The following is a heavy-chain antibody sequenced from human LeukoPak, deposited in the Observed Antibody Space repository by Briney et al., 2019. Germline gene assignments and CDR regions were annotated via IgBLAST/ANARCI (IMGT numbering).Heavy chain of an antibody. J-gene: IGHJ4*02. D-gene: IGHD6-19*01. CDR1: GFTFSSYA. Sequence: GGSLRLSCAASGFTFSSYAMSWVRQAPGKGLEWVSAMSGSGGSTYYADSVKGRFTISRDNSKNTLYLQMNSLRAEDTAVYYCAKDQFWGRPIAVAGEFDYWGQGTLVTVSS. V-gene: IGHV3-23*01. CDR2: MSGSGGST. CDR3: AKDQFWGRPIAVAGEFDY.